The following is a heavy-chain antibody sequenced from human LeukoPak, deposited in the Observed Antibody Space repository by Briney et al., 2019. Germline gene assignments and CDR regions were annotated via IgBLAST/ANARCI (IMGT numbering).Heavy chain of an antibody. CDR2: INHSGST. V-gene: IGHV4-34*01. CDR3: ARHKPGATIDY. J-gene: IGHJ4*02. D-gene: IGHD1-26*01. CDR1: GGSFSGYY. Sequence: PSETLSLTCAVYGGSFSGYYWSWIRQPPGKGLEWIGEINHSGSTNYNPSLKSRVTISVDTSKNQFSLKLSSATAADTAVYYCARHKPGATIDYWGQGTLVTVSS.